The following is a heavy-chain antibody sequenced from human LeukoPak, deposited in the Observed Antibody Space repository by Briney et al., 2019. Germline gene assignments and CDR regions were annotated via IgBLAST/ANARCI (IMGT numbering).Heavy chain of an antibody. CDR3: ASILSSGCFDY. V-gene: IGHV4-4*07. CDR2: IYTSGST. Sequence: SETLSLTCTVSGGSISSYYWSWIRQPAGKGLEWIGRIYTSGSTNYNPSLKSRVTISVDTSKNQFSLKLSSVTAADTAVYYCASILSSGCFDYWGQGTLVTVSS. J-gene: IGHJ4*02. D-gene: IGHD6-19*01. CDR1: GGSISSYY.